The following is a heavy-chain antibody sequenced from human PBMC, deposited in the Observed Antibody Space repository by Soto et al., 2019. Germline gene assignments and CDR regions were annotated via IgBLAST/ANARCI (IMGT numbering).Heavy chain of an antibody. Sequence: QVQLQESGSGLVKPSQTLSLTCTVSGGSISSGDYYWSWVRQPPGKGLEWIGYIYYSGSTYYNPSLKGRSTISVDTSKNQFSLKLNSVTAADTAVYYCARSIAAAVDYWGQGTLVTVSS. V-gene: IGHV4-30-4*01. CDR3: ARSIAAAVDY. D-gene: IGHD6-13*01. CDR2: IYYSGST. J-gene: IGHJ4*02. CDR1: GGSISSGDYY.